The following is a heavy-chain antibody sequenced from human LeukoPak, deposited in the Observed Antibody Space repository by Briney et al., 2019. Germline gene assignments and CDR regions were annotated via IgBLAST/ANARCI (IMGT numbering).Heavy chain of an antibody. CDR1: GYSFTSYW. Sequence: GASLQISCKGSGYSFTSYWIGGVRQLPGKGLEWMGIIYPGDSDTRYSPSLQGQVTISADKSISTAYLQWSSLKASDTAIYYCARSSSSVLGAALDYWGQGTLVTVSS. D-gene: IGHD6-6*01. V-gene: IGHV5-51*01. J-gene: IGHJ4*02. CDR3: ARSSSSVLGAALDY. CDR2: IYPGDSDT.